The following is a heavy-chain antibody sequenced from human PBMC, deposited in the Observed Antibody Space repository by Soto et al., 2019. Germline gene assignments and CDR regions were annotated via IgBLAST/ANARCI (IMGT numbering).Heavy chain of an antibody. J-gene: IGHJ6*02. D-gene: IGHD2-2*02. V-gene: IGHV1-8*01. Sequence: ASVKVSCKASGYTFTSYDINWVRQATGQGLEWMGWMNPNSGNTGYAQKFQGRVTMTRNTSISTAYMELNSLRAEDTAVYYCARDCSSTSCYTPHSGMDVWGQGTTVTVSS. CDR3: ARDCSSTSCYTPHSGMDV. CDR2: MNPNSGNT. CDR1: GYTFTSYD.